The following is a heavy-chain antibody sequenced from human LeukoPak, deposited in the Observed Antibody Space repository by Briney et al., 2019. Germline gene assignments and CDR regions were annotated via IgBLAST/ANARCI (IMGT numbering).Heavy chain of an antibody. Sequence: GGSLRLSCAASGFTFSSYSMNWVRQAPGKGLEWVSSISSSSSYIYYADSVKGRFTISRDNAKNSLYLQMNSLRAEDTAVYYCARVEWRRELLLPLNWSDPWGQGTLVTVSS. D-gene: IGHD1-26*01. J-gene: IGHJ5*02. CDR3: ARVEWRRELLLPLNWSDP. CDR2: ISSSSSYI. V-gene: IGHV3-21*01. CDR1: GFTFSSYS.